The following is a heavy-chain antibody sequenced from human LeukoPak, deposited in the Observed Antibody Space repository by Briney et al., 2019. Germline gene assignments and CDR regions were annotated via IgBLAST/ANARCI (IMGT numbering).Heavy chain of an antibody. V-gene: IGHV3-30*03. J-gene: IGHJ4*02. CDR1: GFTFSSYG. CDR3: LTDGGYTFGHLDY. D-gene: IGHD5-18*01. Sequence: GRSLRLSCAASGFTFSSYGMHWVRQAPGKGLEWVAVISYDGSNKYYAESVKGRFTVSRGHSKNTLYLQMNSLKREDTAVYFCLTDGGYTFGHLDYWGQGTLVTVSS. CDR2: ISYDGSNK.